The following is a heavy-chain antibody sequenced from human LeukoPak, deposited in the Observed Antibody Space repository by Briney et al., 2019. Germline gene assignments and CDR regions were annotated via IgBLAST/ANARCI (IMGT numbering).Heavy chain of an antibody. CDR3: ASPGYSSSGNWFDP. Sequence: ASVKVSCKASGYTFTGYYMHWVRQAPGQGLEWMGWINPNSGGTNYAQKFQGRVTMTRDTAISTAYMELSRLRSDDTAVYYCASPGYSSSGNWFDPWGQGTLVTVSS. CDR2: INPNSGGT. D-gene: IGHD6-13*01. V-gene: IGHV1-2*02. J-gene: IGHJ5*02. CDR1: GYTFTGYY.